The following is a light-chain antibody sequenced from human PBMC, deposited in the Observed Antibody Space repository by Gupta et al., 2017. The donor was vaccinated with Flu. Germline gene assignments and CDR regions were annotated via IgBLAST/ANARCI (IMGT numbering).Light chain of an antibody. V-gene: IGKV1-39*01. Sequence: DIQMTQSPSSLSASVGDRVTITCRASQSISSYLNWYQKKPGKAPKRLIYAASSWQRGGTSKCSGSGDGTDRTLTIISRQPEDFEAYYCQQRDRNHPMSTFGQGTKLDIK. CDR1: QSISSY. CDR2: AAS. J-gene: IGKJ2*01. CDR3: QQRDRNHPMST.